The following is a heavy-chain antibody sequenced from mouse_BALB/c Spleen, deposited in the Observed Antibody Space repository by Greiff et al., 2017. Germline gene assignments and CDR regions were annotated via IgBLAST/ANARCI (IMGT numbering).Heavy chain of an antibody. J-gene: IGHJ1*01. CDR2: ISYSGST. Sequence: DVHLVESGPGLVKPSQSLSLTCTVTGYSITSDYAWNWIRQFPGNKLEWMGYISYSGSTSYNPSLKSRISITRDTSKNQFFLQLNSVTTEDTATYYCARSRVYYYGSPWYFDVWGAGTTVTVSS. V-gene: IGHV3-2*02. D-gene: IGHD1-1*01. CDR1: GYSITSDYA. CDR3: ARSRVYYYGSPWYFDV.